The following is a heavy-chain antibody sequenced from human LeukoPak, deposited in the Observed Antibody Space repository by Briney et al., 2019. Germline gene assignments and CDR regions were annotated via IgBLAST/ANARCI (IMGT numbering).Heavy chain of an antibody. CDR1: GGSISSYY. J-gene: IGHJ5*02. D-gene: IGHD3-22*01. CDR3: ARGPVLPYSSGYYFP. CDR2: IYTSGST. Sequence: PSETLSLTCTVSGGSISSYYWSWIRQPAGKGLEWIGRIYTSGSTNYNPSLKSRVTMSVDTSKNQFSLKLSSVTAADTAVYYRARGPVLPYSSGYYFPWGQGTLVTVSS. V-gene: IGHV4-4*07.